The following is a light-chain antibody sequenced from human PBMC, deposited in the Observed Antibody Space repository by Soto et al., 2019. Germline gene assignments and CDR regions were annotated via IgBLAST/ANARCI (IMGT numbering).Light chain of an antibody. CDR3: QQRSSWPLT. J-gene: IGKJ1*01. CDR2: DAS. V-gene: IGKV3-11*01. CDR1: QSVSSY. Sequence: EIVLTQSPATLSLSPGERATLSCRASQSVSSYFAWYQQKPGQAPGLLIYDASSRATGIPARFSGSGSGTDFTLTISSLEPEDFAVYYCQQRSSWPLTFGQGTKVEMK.